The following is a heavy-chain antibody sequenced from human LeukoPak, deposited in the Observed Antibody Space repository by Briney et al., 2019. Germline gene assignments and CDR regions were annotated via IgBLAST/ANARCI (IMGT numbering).Heavy chain of an antibody. CDR2: IYYSGST. Sequence: SETLSLTCTVSGGSISSSSYYWGWIRHPPGKGLEWIVSIYYSGSTYYNPSLKSRVTISVDTSKNQFSLKLSSVTAADTAVYYCARHLDTAMVTGDYFDYWGQGTLVTVSS. CDR3: ARHLDTAMVTGDYFDY. CDR1: GGSISSSSYY. D-gene: IGHD5-18*01. J-gene: IGHJ4*02. V-gene: IGHV4-39*01.